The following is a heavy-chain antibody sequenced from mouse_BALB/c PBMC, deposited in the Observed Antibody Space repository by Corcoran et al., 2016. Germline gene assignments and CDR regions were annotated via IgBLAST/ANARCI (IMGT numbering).Heavy chain of an antibody. CDR3: ANWDWYFDV. CDR2: IDPANGNT. V-gene: IGHV14-3*02. CDR1: GFNIKDTY. D-gene: IGHD4-1*01. Sequence: EVQLQQYGAGLVKPGASVKLSCIASGFNIKDTYLHWVTQRPAQGLEWIGRIDPANGNTKYDPKFQGKATITADTSTNSAYLQLSSLTSEETAVYYCANWDWYFDVWGAGTTVTVSS. J-gene: IGHJ1*01.